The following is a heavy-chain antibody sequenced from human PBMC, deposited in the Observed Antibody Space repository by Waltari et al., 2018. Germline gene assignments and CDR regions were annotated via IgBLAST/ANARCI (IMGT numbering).Heavy chain of an antibody. CDR3: ARRANKPGGWFDP. J-gene: IGHJ5*02. CDR1: GGSISSSRYP. Sequence: QLQLQESGPGLVKPSEPLSLPCRVSGGSISSSRYPWGWTRQSPGPGLERIGTIDYSGRTYDNPSLKSRVTISVDTSKNQFSLELRPVTAADTAVYYCARRANKPGGWFDPWGQGTLVAVSS. V-gene: IGHV4-39*07. D-gene: IGHD2-8*01. CDR2: IDYSGRT.